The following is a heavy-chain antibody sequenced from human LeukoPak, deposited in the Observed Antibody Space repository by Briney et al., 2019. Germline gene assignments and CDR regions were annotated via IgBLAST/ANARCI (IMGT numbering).Heavy chain of an antibody. CDR1: RLVFSSFE. V-gene: IGHV3-21*01. CDR3: AKDTYYFESSGSPRPALNDN. Sequence: GRSLRLSCAVARLVFSSFEMKWVRQAPGKVLEWVSSITSTSNLYYADSVRGGFTVSRDNAKNSLYLQMNSLRAEDTAVYYCAKDTYYFESSGSPRPALNDNWGEGSLLT. J-gene: IGHJ4*02. CDR2: ITSTSNL. D-gene: IGHD3-22*01.